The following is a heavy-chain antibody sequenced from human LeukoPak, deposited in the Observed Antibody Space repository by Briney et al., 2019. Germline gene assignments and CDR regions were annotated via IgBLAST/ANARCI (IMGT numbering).Heavy chain of an antibody. D-gene: IGHD2-21*02. CDR2: INRSGST. V-gene: IGHV4-34*01. Sequence: TSETLSLTCAVYGGSLSYYYWSWIRQSPEKGLEWIGEINRSGSTNYNPSLKSQVSISVDTSNNQFSLKLSSVTAADTAIYYCARGGFYCGDDCYVDYWGQGALVTVSS. J-gene: IGHJ4*02. CDR1: GGSLSYYY. CDR3: ARGGFYCGDDCYVDY.